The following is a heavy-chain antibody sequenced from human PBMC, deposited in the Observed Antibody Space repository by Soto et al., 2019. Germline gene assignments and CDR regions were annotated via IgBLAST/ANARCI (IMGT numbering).Heavy chain of an antibody. D-gene: IGHD3-22*01. Sequence: TLSLTCTVSGGSISSCGYYWSWIRQHPGKGLEWIGYIYYSGSTYYNPSLKSRVTISVDTAKNQFSLKLSSVTAADTAVYYCAREKEGEYYDSSGYPPGDWFDPWGQGTLVTVSS. CDR1: GGSISSCGYY. V-gene: IGHV4-31*03. CDR2: IYYSGST. J-gene: IGHJ5*02. CDR3: AREKEGEYYDSSGYPPGDWFDP.